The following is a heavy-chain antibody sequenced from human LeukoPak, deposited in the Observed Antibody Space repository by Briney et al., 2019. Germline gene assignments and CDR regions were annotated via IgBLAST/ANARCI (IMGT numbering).Heavy chain of an antibody. CDR2: INHSGST. V-gene: IGHV4-34*01. J-gene: IGHJ4*02. D-gene: IGHD1-1*01. Sequence: SETLSLTCAVYGGSFSGYYWSWIRQPPGKGLEWIGEINHSGSTNYNPSLKSRATISVDTSKNQFSLKLSSVTAADTAVCYCARTTYNWNDGGGVRFDYWGQGILVTVSS. CDR1: GGSFSGYY. CDR3: ARTTYNWNDGGGVRFDY.